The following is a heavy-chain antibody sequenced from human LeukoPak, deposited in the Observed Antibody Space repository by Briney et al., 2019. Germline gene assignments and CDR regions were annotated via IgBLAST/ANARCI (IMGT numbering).Heavy chain of an antibody. CDR3: ARLFSSSWYRGAFDL. J-gene: IGHJ3*01. CDR1: GGSISSSSYC. V-gene: IGHV4-39*01. Sequence: SETLSLTCTVSGGSISSSSYCWGWIRQPPGKGLEWIGSIYYSGNTYYNPSLKSRVTISVDTSKNQFSLKLSSVTAADTAVYYCARLFSSSWYRGAFDLWGQGTMVTVSS. CDR2: IYYSGNT. D-gene: IGHD6-13*01.